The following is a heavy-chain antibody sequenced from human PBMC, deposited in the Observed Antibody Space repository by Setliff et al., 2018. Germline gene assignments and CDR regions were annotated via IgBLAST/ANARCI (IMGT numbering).Heavy chain of an antibody. CDR1: GFTFSSYW. J-gene: IGHJ3*02. Sequence: PGGSLRLSCAASGFTFSSYWMHWVRQAPGKGLVWVSRIDTDGSTTSYADSVKGRFTISGDNSKSTLYLELDSLRAEDTAIYYCAKDSTGRDAFDIWGHGTMVTVSS. CDR3: AKDSTGRDAFDI. D-gene: IGHD2-15*01. V-gene: IGHV3-74*01. CDR2: IDTDGSTT.